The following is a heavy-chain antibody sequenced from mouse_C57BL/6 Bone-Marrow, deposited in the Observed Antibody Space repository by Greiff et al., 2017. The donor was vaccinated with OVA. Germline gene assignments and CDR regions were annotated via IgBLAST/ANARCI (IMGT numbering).Heavy chain of an antibody. CDR3: ARCYYYGSSYDAMDY. CDR2: IYPGSGST. Sequence: VQLQQPGAELVKPGASVKMSCKASGYTFTSYWITWVKQRPGQGLEWIGDIYPGSGSTNYNEKFKSKVTLTVDTSSSTVYMQLSSLTSEDSAVYYCARCYYYGSSYDAMDYWGQGTSVTVSS. CDR1: GYTFTSYW. V-gene: IGHV1-55*01. J-gene: IGHJ4*01. D-gene: IGHD1-1*01.